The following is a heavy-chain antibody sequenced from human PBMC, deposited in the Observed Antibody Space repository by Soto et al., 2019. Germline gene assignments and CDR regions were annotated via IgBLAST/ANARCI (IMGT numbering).Heavy chain of an antibody. V-gene: IGHV4-31*03. CDR2: IYYSGST. D-gene: IGHD3-22*01. CDR3: ARISSGYYSLDY. Sequence: QVQLQESGPGLVKPSQTLSLTCTVSGGSISSGGYYWSWIRQHPGKGLEWIGYIYYSGSTYYNPSLKSRVTISEDTSKNQFSLKLSSVTAADTAVYYCARISSGYYSLDYWGQGTLVTVSS. J-gene: IGHJ4*02. CDR1: GGSISSGGYY.